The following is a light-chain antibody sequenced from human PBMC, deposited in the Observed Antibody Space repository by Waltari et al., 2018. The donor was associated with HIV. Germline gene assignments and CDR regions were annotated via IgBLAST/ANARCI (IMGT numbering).Light chain of an antibody. CDR3: QSYDSSLSGYV. CDR2: GNI. V-gene: IGLV1-40*01. CDR1: STNIGAGYD. J-gene: IGLJ1*01. Sequence: QSVLTQPPSVSGAPGQRVTISCTGSSTNIGAGYDVHWYQQLPGTASILLFVGNINRPSVVPDRFAGSESGTSASLAITGLQAEDEADYYCQSYDSSLSGYVFGTGTKVTVL.